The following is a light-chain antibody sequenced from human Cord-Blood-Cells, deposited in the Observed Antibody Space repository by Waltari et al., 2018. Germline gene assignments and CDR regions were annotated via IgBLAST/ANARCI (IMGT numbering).Light chain of an antibody. CDR1: RSDVGGYNL. V-gene: IGLV2-23*03. CDR2: EGS. J-gene: IGLJ2*01. CDR3: CSYAGSSTFV. Sequence: QSALTQPASVSGSPGQSITISCTGTRSDVGGYNLVSWYQQHPGKAPKLMIYEGSKRPSGVSNRFSGSKSGNTASLTISGLQAEDEADYYCCSYAGSSTFVFGGGTKLTVL.